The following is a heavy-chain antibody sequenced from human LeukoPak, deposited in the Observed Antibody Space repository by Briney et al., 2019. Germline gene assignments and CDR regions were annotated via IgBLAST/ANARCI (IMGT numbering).Heavy chain of an antibody. V-gene: IGHV3-7*01. D-gene: IGHD3-3*01. Sequence: LGGSLRLSCATSGFRFSSYAMSWVRQAPGKGPEWVAHIKQDASQEYHVDSVKGRFTISRDNAKNSLYLQMNSLRAEDTAVYYCARGVVYPAWSGPHWSDYWGQGALVTVSS. CDR3: ARGVVYPAWSGPHWSDY. J-gene: IGHJ4*02. CDR2: IKQDASQE. CDR1: GFRFSSYA.